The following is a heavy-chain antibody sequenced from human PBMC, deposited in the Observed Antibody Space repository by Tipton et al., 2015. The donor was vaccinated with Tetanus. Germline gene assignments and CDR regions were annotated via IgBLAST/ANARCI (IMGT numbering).Heavy chain of an antibody. Sequence: SLRLSCAASGFTFSNYAMAWVRQAPGKGLEWVAVITFDGGTKYYADSVKGRFTLSRDNSQNTLYLQMNSLKVEDTAVYYCAREDGGPTLDYFDSWGQGALVIVSS. CDR1: GFTFSNYA. CDR2: ITFDGGTK. J-gene: IGHJ4*02. V-gene: IGHV3-30-3*01. D-gene: IGHD3-16*01. CDR3: AREDGGPTLDYFDS.